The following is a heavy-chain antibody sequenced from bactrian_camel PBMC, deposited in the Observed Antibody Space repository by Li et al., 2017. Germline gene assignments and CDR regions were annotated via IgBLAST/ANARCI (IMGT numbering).Heavy chain of an antibody. CDR2: IYTGAGNA. V-gene: IGHV3S1*01. Sequence: HVQLVESGGGSVQTGGSLTLSCEASGYEYSNESMCMGWFRQTPGNEREGVAAIYTGAGNAYYADSVKGRFTISKDNAKNTVYLQMNSLKLEDTAVYYCAAEYGGSFYEVPDVFGYWGQGTQVTVS. D-gene: IGHD6*01. J-gene: IGHJ6*01. CDR1: GYEYSNESMC. CDR3: AAEYGGSFYEVPDVFGY.